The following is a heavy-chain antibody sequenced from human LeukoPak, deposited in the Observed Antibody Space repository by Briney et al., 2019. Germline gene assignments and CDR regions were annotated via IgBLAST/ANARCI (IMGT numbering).Heavy chain of an antibody. CDR3: ARYSGSYLDY. V-gene: IGHV3-21*01. CDR2: ISSSRNYI. J-gene: IGHJ4*02. D-gene: IGHD1-26*01. Sequence: GGSLRLSCAASGFTFGSYSMNCVRQAPGRGLEWVSSISSSRNYIYYADSVKGRFTISRDNAKNSLYLQMNSLRAEDTAVYYCARYSGSYLDYWGQGTLVTVSS. CDR1: GFTFGSYS.